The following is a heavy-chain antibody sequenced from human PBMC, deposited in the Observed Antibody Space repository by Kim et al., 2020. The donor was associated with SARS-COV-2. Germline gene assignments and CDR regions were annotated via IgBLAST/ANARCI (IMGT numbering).Heavy chain of an antibody. D-gene: IGHD4-4*01. CDR2: ISSSSSYI. CDR3: ARENPNSNSYYYYGMDV. J-gene: IGHJ6*02. V-gene: IGHV3-21*01. Sequence: GGSLRLSCAASGFTFSSYSMNWVRQAPGKGLEWVSSISSSSSYIYYADSVKGRFTISRDNAKNSLYLQMNSLRAEDTAVYYCARENPNSNSYYYYGMDVCGQGTTVTVSS. CDR1: GFTFSSYS.